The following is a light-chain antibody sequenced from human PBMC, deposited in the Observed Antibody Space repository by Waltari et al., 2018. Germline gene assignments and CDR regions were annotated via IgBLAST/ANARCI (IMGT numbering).Light chain of an antibody. Sequence: LSASVGDRVTITCRASQRITTWLAWYQQKPGRAPKLLIYKASTLQSGVPSRFSASGSGTEFTLTISSLQPDDFATYYCQQYHSFSRFAFGPGTKVHLK. CDR1: QRITTW. J-gene: IGKJ3*01. V-gene: IGKV1-5*03. CDR2: KAS. CDR3: QQYHSFSRFA.